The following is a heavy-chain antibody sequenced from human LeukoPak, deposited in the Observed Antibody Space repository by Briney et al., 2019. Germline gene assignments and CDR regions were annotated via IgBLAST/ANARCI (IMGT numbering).Heavy chain of an antibody. CDR3: TTEKVSGTTDFDY. V-gene: IGHV3-15*01. J-gene: IGHJ4*02. CDR2: IKSKTNGGTT. D-gene: IGHD1-7*01. CDR1: GFTFSNAW. Sequence: GGSLRVSCAASGFTFSNAWMSRVRQAPGKGLEWVGRIKSKTNGGTTDYAAPVKGRFTISRDDSKNTLYLQMNSMKTEDTAVYYCTTEKVSGTTDFDYWGQGTLVTVSS.